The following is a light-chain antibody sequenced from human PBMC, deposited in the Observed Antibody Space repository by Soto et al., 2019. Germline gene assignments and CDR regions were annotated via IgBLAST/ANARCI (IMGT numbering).Light chain of an antibody. Sequence: DIQMTQSPSTLSPSVGDTVTITCRASQSIRTWLAWYQQKPGKAPKLLIYDASSLHSGVPSRFSGSGSGTEFTLTISSLQPDDFATYYCQQYISYSYTFGQGTKLEI. CDR1: QSIRTW. CDR2: DAS. CDR3: QQYISYSYT. J-gene: IGKJ2*01. V-gene: IGKV1-5*01.